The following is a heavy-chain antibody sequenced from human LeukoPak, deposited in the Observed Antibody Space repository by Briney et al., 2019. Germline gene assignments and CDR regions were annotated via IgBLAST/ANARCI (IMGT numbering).Heavy chain of an antibody. CDR3: ARDYGDPPLDYYGMDV. CDR1: GFTFSSYS. Sequence: GGSLRLSCAASGFTFSSYSMHWVRQAPGKGLEWVSSISSSSSSYSYTYYADSVKGRFTISRDNAKNSLLLQMNSLRAEDTAVYYCARDYGDPPLDYYGMDVWGQGTTVTVSS. V-gene: IGHV3-21*01. J-gene: IGHJ6*02. D-gene: IGHD4-17*01. CDR2: ISSSSSSYSYT.